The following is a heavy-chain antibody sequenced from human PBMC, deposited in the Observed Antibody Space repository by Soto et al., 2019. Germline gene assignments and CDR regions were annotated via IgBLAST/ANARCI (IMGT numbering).Heavy chain of an antibody. Sequence: LRLSCAASGFTFSSYGMHWVRQAPGKGLEWVAVIWYDGSNKYYADSVKGRFTISRDNSKNTLYLQMNSLRAEDTAVYYCARETYYYDSSGFDPWGQGTLVTVSS. D-gene: IGHD3-22*01. CDR3: ARETYYYDSSGFDP. CDR2: IWYDGSNK. J-gene: IGHJ5*02. CDR1: GFTFSSYG. V-gene: IGHV3-33*01.